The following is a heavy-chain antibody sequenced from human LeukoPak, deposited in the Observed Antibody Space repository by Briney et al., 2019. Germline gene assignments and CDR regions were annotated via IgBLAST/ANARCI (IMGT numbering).Heavy chain of an antibody. CDR3: ARDGGLHTNFDY. CDR2: TKPDGSAE. CDR1: GFSFRNYW. V-gene: IGHV3-7*01. D-gene: IGHD2-15*01. J-gene: IGHJ4*02. Sequence: PGGSLRLCCAASGFSFRNYWVGWVRQAPGKGLEWVANTKPDGSAEYYADSVRGRFTASRDNANNLLYLQMNRLRAEDTAVYYCARDGGLHTNFDYWGQGTLLTVSS.